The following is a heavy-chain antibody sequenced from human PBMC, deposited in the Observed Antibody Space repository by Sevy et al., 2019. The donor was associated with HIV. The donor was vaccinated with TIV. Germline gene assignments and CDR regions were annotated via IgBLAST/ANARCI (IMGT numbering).Heavy chain of an antibody. CDR3: VYDSDQ. Sequence: SETLSLTCTVSGGSISSGRYYWGWIRQPAGKGLEWIGRLDTSGGTNYNPSLNSRVIISVDTSKNQFFLKLTSVTAADTAVYYCVYDSDQWGQRILVTVSS. D-gene: IGHD3-3*01. J-gene: IGHJ4*02. CDR1: GGSISSGRYY. V-gene: IGHV4-61*02. CDR2: LDTSGGT.